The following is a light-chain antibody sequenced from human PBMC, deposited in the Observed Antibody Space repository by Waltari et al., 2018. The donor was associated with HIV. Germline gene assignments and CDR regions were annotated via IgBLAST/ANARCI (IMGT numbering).Light chain of an antibody. J-gene: IGKJ1*01. Sequence: DIQMTQSPSTLSASVVDRVTITCRASQSISSWLAWYQQKPGKAPKLLIYKASNLESGVPSRFSGSGSGTEFTLTISSLQPDDFATYYCQQYNSYSRTFGQGTKVEIK. CDR2: KAS. CDR1: QSISSW. V-gene: IGKV1-5*03. CDR3: QQYNSYSRT.